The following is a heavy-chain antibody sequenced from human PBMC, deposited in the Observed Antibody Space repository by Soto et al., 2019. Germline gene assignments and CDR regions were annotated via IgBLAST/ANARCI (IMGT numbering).Heavy chain of an antibody. CDR3: ARNRGWEMLDY. CDR1: GFTFTHYW. D-gene: IGHD1-26*01. CDR2: INIDGTEK. J-gene: IGHJ4*02. Sequence: EVPLVESGGALVQPGGSLRLSCATSGFTFTHYWMNWVRQAPGKGLEWVANINIDGTEKYYGVSVKGRLAISRDNAKNPLYLQMDSLRDEDMAVYYWARNRGWEMLDYWGQGTLVTVSS. V-gene: IGHV3-7*01.